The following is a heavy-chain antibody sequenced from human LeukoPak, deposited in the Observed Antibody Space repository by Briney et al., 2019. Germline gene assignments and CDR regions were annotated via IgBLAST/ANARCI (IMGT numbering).Heavy chain of an antibody. CDR3: VTYYFDSSGYYHDY. Sequence: GGSLRLSCAASGFSFSEQYMDWVRQAPGKGLEWVGLTRNKANSYTTEYAASAKGRFTISRDDSRNSLFLQMNSLKTEDTAVYYCVTYYFDSSGYYHDYWGQGTLVTVSS. CDR1: GFSFSEQY. D-gene: IGHD3-22*01. CDR2: TRNKANSYTT. V-gene: IGHV3-72*01. J-gene: IGHJ4*02.